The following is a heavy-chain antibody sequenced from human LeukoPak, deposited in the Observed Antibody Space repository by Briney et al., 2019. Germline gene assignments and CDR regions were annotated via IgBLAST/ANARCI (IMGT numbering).Heavy chain of an antibody. CDR2: IYYSGST. D-gene: IGHD1-26*01. CDR1: GGSISSGDYY. Sequence: ASQTLSLTCTVSGGSISSGDYYWSWIRQPPGKGLEWIGYIYYSGSTNYNPSLKSRVTISVDTSKNQFSLKLSSVTAADTAVYYCARGDVGATNGPGDLDYWGQGTLVTVSS. CDR3: ARGDVGATNGPGDLDY. V-gene: IGHV4-61*08. J-gene: IGHJ4*02.